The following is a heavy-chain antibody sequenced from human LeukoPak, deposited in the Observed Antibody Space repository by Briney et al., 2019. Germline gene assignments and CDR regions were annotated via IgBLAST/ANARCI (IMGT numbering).Heavy chain of an antibody. CDR2: ISSSGSTI. Sequence: GGALGISFAAPGFTFSSYEKNWVRQAPGKGLGWVSHISSSGSTIYYADSVKGRFTISRDNAKNSLYLQMNSLRAEDTAVYYCARLRLSGSYPDYWGQGTLVTVSS. CDR3: ARLRLSGSYPDY. V-gene: IGHV3-48*03. D-gene: IGHD1-26*01. CDR1: GFTFSSYE. J-gene: IGHJ4*02.